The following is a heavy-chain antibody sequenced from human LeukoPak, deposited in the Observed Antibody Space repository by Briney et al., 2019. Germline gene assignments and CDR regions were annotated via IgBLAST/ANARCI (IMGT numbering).Heavy chain of an antibody. CDR2: ISGGGVST. Sequence: GGSLRLSCAASGFTFSTYAMSWVRQAPGKGLEWVSAISGGGVSTYYADSVKGRFTISRDNSKNTLYLQMNSLRAEDTAVYYCAKDLGLYSSSWGTFDYWGQGTLVTVSS. CDR1: GFTFSTYA. V-gene: IGHV3-23*01. D-gene: IGHD6-13*01. J-gene: IGHJ4*02. CDR3: AKDLGLYSSSWGTFDY.